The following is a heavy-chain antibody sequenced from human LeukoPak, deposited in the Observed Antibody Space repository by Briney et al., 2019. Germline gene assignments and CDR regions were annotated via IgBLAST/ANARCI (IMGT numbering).Heavy chain of an antibody. Sequence: ASVKVSCKASGYTFTGYYMHWVRQAPGQGLEWMGWISAYNGNTNYAQRLQGRVTMTTDTSTSTAYMELRSLRSDDTAVYYCARDGRSIVVVTADGQPTDYWGQGTLATVSS. CDR3: ARDGRSIVVVTADGQPTDY. J-gene: IGHJ4*02. CDR1: GYTFTGYY. CDR2: ISAYNGNT. D-gene: IGHD2-21*02. V-gene: IGHV1-18*04.